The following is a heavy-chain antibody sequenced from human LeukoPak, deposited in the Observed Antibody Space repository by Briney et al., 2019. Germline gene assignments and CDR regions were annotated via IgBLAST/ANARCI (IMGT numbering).Heavy chain of an antibody. V-gene: IGHV1-24*01. D-gene: IGHD2-2*02. J-gene: IGHJ6*02. CDR2: FDPEDGET. CDR1: GYTLTELS. CDR3: ATGYRRDYYYYGMDV. Sequence: ASVKVPCKVSGYTLTELSMHWVRQAPGKGLEWMGGFDPEDGETIYAQKFQGRVTMTEDTSTDTAYTELSSLRSEDTAVYYCATGYRRDYYYYGMDVWGQGTTVTVSS.